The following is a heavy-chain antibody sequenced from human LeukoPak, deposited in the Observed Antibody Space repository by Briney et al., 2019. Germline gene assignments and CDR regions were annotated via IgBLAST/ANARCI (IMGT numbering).Heavy chain of an antibody. CDR3: ARFSPRAMGNYLDF. J-gene: IGHJ4*02. CDR2: IYYSGST. Sequence: PSETLSLTCTVSGGSISSYYWSWIRQPPGKGLEWIGYIYYSGSTNYNPSLKSRVTISVDTSKNQFSLKLSSVTAADTAVYYCARFSPRAMGNYLDFWGQGTLVTVSS. D-gene: IGHD7-27*01. V-gene: IGHV4-59*12. CDR1: GGSISSYY.